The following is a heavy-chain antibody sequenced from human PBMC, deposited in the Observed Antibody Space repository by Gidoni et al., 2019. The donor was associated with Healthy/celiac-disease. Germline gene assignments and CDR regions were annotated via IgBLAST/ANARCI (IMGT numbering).Heavy chain of an antibody. J-gene: IGHJ4*02. V-gene: IGHV1-3*01. D-gene: IGHD2-2*01. CDR2: INAGNGNT. Sequence: QVQLVQSGAEVKKPGASVKVSCKASGYTFTSYAMHWVRQAPGQRLEWMGWINAGNGNTKYSQKFQGRVTITRDTSASTAYMELSSLRSEDTAVYYCARGGRIVVVPAAMVYWGQGTLVTVSS. CDR1: GYTFTSYA. CDR3: ARGGRIVVVPAAMVY.